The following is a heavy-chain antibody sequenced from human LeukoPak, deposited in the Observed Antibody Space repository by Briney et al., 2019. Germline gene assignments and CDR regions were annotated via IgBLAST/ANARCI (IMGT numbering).Heavy chain of an antibody. Sequence: GGSLRLSSGASGVTFSSYAMNWGRQAPGKGLEGVSVISASGSSTYYADSVKGRFTISRDNSKSTLYLQMNSLRAEDTAIYYCAKDSAYYYDSSGWAFDIWGQKTMVTVSS. CDR1: GVTFSSYA. D-gene: IGHD3-22*01. V-gene: IGHV3-23*01. CDR2: ISASGSST. CDR3: AKDSAYYYDSSGWAFDI. J-gene: IGHJ3*02.